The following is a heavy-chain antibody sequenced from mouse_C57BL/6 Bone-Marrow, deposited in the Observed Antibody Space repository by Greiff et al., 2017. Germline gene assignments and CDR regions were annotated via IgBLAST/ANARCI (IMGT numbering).Heavy chain of an antibody. J-gene: IGHJ4*01. CDR3: AITTVVATDAMDY. CDR2: IRGGSSTI. D-gene: IGHD1-1*01. CDR1: GFTFSDYG. V-gene: IGHV5-17*01. Sequence: EVQLVESGGGLVKPGGSLKLSCAASGFTFSDYGMHWVRQAPEKGLEWVAYIRGGSSTIYYADTVKGRFTISRDNAKNNLFLQMTSRRSEDTAMYYGAITTVVATDAMDYWGQGTSVTVSS.